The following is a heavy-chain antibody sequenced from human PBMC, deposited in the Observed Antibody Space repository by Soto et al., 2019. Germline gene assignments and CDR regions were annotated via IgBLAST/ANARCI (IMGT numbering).Heavy chain of an antibody. CDR3: ARGRYYYDSSGYYYYYYGMDV. Sequence: QVQLVQSGAEVKKPGSSVKVSCKASGGTFSSYAISWVRQAPGQGLEWMGGIILIFGTANYAQKFQGRVTITADESTTTAYMELSSLRSEDTAVYYCARGRYYYDSSGYYYYYYGMDVWGQGTTVTVSS. CDR2: IILIFGTA. D-gene: IGHD3-22*01. V-gene: IGHV1-69*12. J-gene: IGHJ6*02. CDR1: GGTFSSYA.